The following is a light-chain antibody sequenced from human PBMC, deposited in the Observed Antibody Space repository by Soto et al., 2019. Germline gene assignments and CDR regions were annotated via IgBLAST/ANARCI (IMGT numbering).Light chain of an antibody. CDR3: SSHAGSNLVI. CDR2: EVN. J-gene: IGLJ2*01. Sequence: QSALTQPPSASGSPGQSVTFSCTGSSSDVGGYNYVSWYQQHPGKAPKLMISEVNNRPSGVPDRFSGSKSGNTASLTVSGLQAEDEADYYCSSHAGSNLVIFGGGTKLTVL. V-gene: IGLV2-8*01. CDR1: SSDVGGYNY.